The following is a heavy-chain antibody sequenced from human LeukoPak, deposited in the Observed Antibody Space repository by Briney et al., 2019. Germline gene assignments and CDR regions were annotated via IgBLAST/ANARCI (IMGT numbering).Heavy chain of an antibody. CDR3: ARERGGIAAVLYYFDY. CDR1: RGTFSSYT. Sequence: ASVKVSCKASRGTFSSYTISWVRQAPGQGLEWMGRIIPILDIASYAQRFQGRVTITADKSPSTAYMELSSLKSEDTAVYYCARERGGIAAVLYYFDYWGQGTLVPVSS. J-gene: IGHJ4*02. V-gene: IGHV1-69*04. CDR2: IIPILDIA. D-gene: IGHD6-13*01.